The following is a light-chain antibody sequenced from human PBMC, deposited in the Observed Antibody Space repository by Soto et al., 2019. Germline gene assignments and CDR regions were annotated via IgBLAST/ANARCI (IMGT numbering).Light chain of an antibody. CDR1: SSNIGAGYG. CDR2: GNS. J-gene: IGLJ2*01. V-gene: IGLV1-40*01. Sequence: QSALPQPPSVSGAPGQRVTISCTGSSSNIGAGYGVHWYQQLPGTAPKLLIYGNSNRPSGVPDRFSGSKSGTSASLAITGLQAEDEADYYCQSYDSSLSGSTVFGGGTKVTVL. CDR3: QSYDSSLSGSTV.